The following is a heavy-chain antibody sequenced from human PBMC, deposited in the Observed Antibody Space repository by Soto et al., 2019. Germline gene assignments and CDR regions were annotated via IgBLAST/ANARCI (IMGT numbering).Heavy chain of an antibody. CDR2: ISGSGGST. V-gene: IGHV3-23*01. J-gene: IGHJ6*02. Sequence: GGPLRLSCAASGFTCSRYSMNWVRQAPWKGLEWVSAISGSGGSTYYAESVKGRFTISRDNSKNTLYLQMNSLRAEDTAVYYCAMTYGSGSYYWNYYYGMDVWGQGTTVTVSS. CDR3: AMTYGSGSYYWNYYYGMDV. CDR1: GFTCSRYS. D-gene: IGHD3-10*01.